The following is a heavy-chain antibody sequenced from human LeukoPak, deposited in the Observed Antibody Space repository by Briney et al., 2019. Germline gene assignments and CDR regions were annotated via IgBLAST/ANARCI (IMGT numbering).Heavy chain of an antibody. D-gene: IGHD3-3*01. CDR2: IYTSGST. CDR3: AGGEPYITIFGVVPNYYYMDV. J-gene: IGHJ6*03. V-gene: IGHV4-61*02. CDR1: GGSISSSSYY. Sequence: SETLSLTCTVSGGSISSSSYYWGWIRQPAGKGLEWIGRIYTSGSTNYNPSLKSRVTMSVDTSKNQFSLKLSSVTAADTAVYYCAGGEPYITIFGVVPNYYYMDVWGKGTTVTVSS.